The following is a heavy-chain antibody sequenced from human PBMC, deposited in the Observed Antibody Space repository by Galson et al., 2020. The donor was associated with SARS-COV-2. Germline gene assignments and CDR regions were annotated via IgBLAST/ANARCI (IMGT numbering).Heavy chain of an antibody. J-gene: IGHJ4*02. CDR1: GFTFDDYA. CDR3: ATAAYGDYRDY. D-gene: IGHD4-17*01. CDR2: ISWNSGSI. V-gene: IGHV3-9*01. Sequence: SLKISCAASGFTFDDYAMHWVRQAPGKGLEWVSGISWNSGSIGYADSVKGRFTISRDNAKNSLYLQMNSLRAEDTALYYCATAAYGDYRDYWGQGTLVTVSS.